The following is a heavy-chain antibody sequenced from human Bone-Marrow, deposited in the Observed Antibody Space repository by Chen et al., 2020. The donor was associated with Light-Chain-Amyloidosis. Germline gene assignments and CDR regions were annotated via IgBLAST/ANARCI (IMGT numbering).Heavy chain of an antibody. CDR3: ARGPNVAFDP. Sequence: QVQLQESGPGLVKPSQTLSLSCTVSGGSISSGGYYWSWIRKHPGKGLEWIGFIYHSGSGTYNPSLRGRLTISGDTSRNQFSLKLSSVTAADTAVYYCARGPNVAFDPWGQGTLVTVSS. V-gene: IGHV4-31*03. CDR2: IYHSGSG. J-gene: IGHJ5*02. CDR1: GGSISSGGYY. D-gene: IGHD3-10*02.